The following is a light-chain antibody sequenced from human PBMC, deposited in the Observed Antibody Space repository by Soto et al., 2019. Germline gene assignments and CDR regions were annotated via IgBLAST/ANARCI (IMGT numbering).Light chain of an antibody. J-gene: IGKJ1*01. V-gene: IGKV3-15*01. CDR3: QQYNNWPPWT. CDR2: GAS. CDR1: QSVTSN. Sequence: EIVMTQSPATLSVSPGERATLSCRASQSVTSNLAWYRQKPGQPPRLLIFGASTRATGVPARFSGSGSETEFTLTISSLQSEDFAVYYCQQYNNWPPWTFGQGTKVEIK.